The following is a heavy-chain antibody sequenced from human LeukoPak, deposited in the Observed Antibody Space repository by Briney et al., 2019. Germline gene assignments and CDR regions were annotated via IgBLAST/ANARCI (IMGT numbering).Heavy chain of an antibody. Sequence: PGGSLRLSCEVSGFTFSSYHMNWVRQAPGKGLEWVASISTSNSYIYYADSMTGRLTISRDNAKNSLYLQMNSLRAEDTAIYYCATYRQVLLPFESWGQGTLVTVSS. D-gene: IGHD2-8*02. CDR3: ATYRQVLLPFES. CDR1: GFTFSSYH. CDR2: ISTSNSYI. J-gene: IGHJ4*02. V-gene: IGHV3-21*01.